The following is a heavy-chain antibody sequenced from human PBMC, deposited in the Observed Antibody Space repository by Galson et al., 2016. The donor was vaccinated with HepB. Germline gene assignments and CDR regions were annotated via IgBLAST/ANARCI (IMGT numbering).Heavy chain of an antibody. D-gene: IGHD4-17*01. CDR2: IWFDASNK. CDR3: ARQNRRTTVTSPLDY. Sequence: SLSLSCAASGFTFSNYGTEWVRQAPGKGLEWVAIIWFDASNKYYGDSVKGRFTISRENFKNTRYLQMNSLRAEDTAFYYCARQNRRTTVTSPLDYWGQGTLVTVSS. CDR1: GFTFSNYG. J-gene: IGHJ4*02. V-gene: IGHV3-33*01.